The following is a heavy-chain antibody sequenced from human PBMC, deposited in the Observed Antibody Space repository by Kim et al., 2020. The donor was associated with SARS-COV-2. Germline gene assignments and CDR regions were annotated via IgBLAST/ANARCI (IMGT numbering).Heavy chain of an antibody. D-gene: IGHD3-10*01. V-gene: IGHV4-39*01. CDR1: GGSISSSSYY. CDR3: ASGHYYGSGSYLTLGYFDY. J-gene: IGHJ4*02. CDR2: IYYSGST. Sequence: SETLSLTCTVSGGSISSSSYYWGWIRQPPGKGLEWIGSIYYSGSTYYNPSLKSRVTISVDTSKNQFSLKLSSVTAADTAVYYCASGHYYGSGSYLTLGYFDYWGQGTLVTVSS.